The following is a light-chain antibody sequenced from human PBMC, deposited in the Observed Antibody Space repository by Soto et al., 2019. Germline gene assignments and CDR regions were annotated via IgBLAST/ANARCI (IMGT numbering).Light chain of an antibody. CDR3: QQYHNWPT. CDR1: QSVSSN. V-gene: IGKV3-15*01. J-gene: IGKJ1*01. CDR2: GAS. Sequence: DKLMTQSPATLSVSPGERATLSCRASQSVSSNLAWYQQKPGQAPRLLIYGASTRATGIPARFIGSESGTEFALTISSLQSEDFALYYCQQYHNWPTFGQGTKVDIK.